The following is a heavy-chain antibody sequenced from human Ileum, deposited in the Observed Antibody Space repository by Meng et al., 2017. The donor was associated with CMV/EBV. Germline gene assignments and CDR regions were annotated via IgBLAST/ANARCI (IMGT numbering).Heavy chain of an antibody. D-gene: IGHD1-1*01. J-gene: IGHJ5*02. Sequence: FSLTTSGVGVAWIRQPPGRALESLAIIYWDNDKRYNPSLTQRLTIRKDTSKNQVVLTMTNVDPADSATYYCAHRLPFNGNWNVGGFGPWGQGILVTVSS. CDR1: FSLTTSGVG. CDR3: AHRLPFNGNWNVGGFGP. CDR2: IYWDNDK. V-gene: IGHV2-5*02.